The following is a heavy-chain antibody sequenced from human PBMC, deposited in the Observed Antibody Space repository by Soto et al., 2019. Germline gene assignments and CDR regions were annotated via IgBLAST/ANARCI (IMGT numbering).Heavy chain of an antibody. J-gene: IGHJ4*02. CDR3: AKDPGPVAGSTPSPLDY. CDR1: GFTFSSYG. D-gene: IGHD6-19*01. CDR2: ISYDGSNK. V-gene: IGHV3-30*18. Sequence: GSLRLSCAASGFTFSSYGMHWVRQAPGKGLEWVAVISYDGSNKYYADSVKGRFTISRDNSKNTLYLQMNSLRAEDTAVYYCAKDPGPVAGSTPSPLDYWGQGTLVTVSS.